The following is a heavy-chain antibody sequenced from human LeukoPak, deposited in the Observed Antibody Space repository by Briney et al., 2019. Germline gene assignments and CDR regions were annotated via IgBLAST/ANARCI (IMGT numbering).Heavy chain of an antibody. CDR3: ATGGLGERINPYPPPYYFDY. CDR2: FDPEDGET. D-gene: IGHD2/OR15-2a*01. CDR1: GYTLTELS. J-gene: IGHJ4*02. V-gene: IGHV1-24*01. Sequence: ASVKVSCKVSGYTLTELSMHWVRQAPGKGLEWMGGFDPEDGETIYAQKFQGRVTMTEDTSTDTAYMELSSLRSEDTAVYYCATGGLGERINPYPPPYYFDYWGQGTLVTVSS.